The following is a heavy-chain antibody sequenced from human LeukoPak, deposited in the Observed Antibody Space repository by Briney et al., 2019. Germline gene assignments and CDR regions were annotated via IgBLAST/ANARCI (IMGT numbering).Heavy chain of an antibody. CDR1: GGSISSSSYY. J-gene: IGHJ5*02. Sequence: SETLSLTCTVSGGSISSSSYYWGWIRQPPGKGLEWIGSIYYSGSTYYNPSPKSRVTISVDTSKNQFSLKLSSVTAADTAVYYCARQAYSSNLGWFDPWGQGTLVTVSS. CDR2: IYYSGST. V-gene: IGHV4-39*01. CDR3: ARQAYSSNLGWFDP. D-gene: IGHD6-13*01.